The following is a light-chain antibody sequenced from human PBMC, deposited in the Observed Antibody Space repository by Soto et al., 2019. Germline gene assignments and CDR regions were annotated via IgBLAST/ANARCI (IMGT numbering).Light chain of an antibody. CDR1: QSVSSSH. CDR2: GAS. V-gene: IGKV3-20*01. CDR3: QQSYSAPPWT. J-gene: IGKJ1*01. Sequence: EIVLTQSPGTLFLSPGERATLSCRASQSVSSSHLAWYQQKPGQAPRLLIYGASSRATGIPDRFSGSGSGTDFTLTISRLEPEDFATYYCQQSYSAPPWTFGQGTRVDIK.